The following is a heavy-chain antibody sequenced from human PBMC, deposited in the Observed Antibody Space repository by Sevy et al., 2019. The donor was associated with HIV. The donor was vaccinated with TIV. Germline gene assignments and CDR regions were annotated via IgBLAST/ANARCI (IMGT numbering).Heavy chain of an antibody. V-gene: IGHV3-9*01. CDR2: ISWNSGSI. CDR1: GFTFDDYA. Sequence: GGSLRLSCAASGFTFDDYAMHWVRQAPGKGLEWVSVISWNSGSIGYADSVKGRFTISRDNAKNSLYLQMNSLRAEDTALYYCAKDNTRGSGSFDYWGQGTLVTVSS. J-gene: IGHJ4*01. CDR3: AKDNTRGSGSFDY. D-gene: IGHD3-10*01.